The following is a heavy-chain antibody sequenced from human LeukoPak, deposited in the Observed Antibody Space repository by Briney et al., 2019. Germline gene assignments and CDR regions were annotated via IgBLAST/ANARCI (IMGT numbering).Heavy chain of an antibody. CDR3: ASSRYYYDSSGYFHREFDY. J-gene: IGHJ4*02. D-gene: IGHD3-22*01. CDR2: INHSGST. V-gene: IGHV4-34*01. Sequence: SETLSLTCAVYGGSFSGYYWSWIRQPPGKGLEWVGEINHSGSTNYNPSLKTRVTISVDTSKNQFSLKLSSVTAADTAVYYCASSRYYYDSSGYFHREFDYWGQGTLVTVSS. CDR1: GGSFSGYY.